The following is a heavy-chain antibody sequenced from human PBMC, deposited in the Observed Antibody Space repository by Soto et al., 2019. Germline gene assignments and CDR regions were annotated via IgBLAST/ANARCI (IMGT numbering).Heavy chain of an antibody. CDR1: GGSISSSNW. V-gene: IGHV4-4*02. CDR2: IYHSGST. Sequence: SETLSLTCAASGGSISSSNWWSWVRQPPGKGLEWIGEIYHSGSTNYNPSLKSRVTISVDKSKNQFSLKLSSVTAADTAVYYCARDAEPPTYYDYVWGSYRHPYFDYWGQGTLVTVSS. J-gene: IGHJ4*02. CDR3: ARDAEPPTYYDYVWGSYRHPYFDY. D-gene: IGHD3-16*02.